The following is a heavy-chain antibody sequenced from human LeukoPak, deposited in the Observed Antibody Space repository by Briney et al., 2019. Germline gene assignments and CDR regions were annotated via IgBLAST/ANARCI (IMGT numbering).Heavy chain of an antibody. J-gene: IGHJ4*02. Sequence: ASVKVSCKVSGYTLTALALHWVRQSPGKGFEWIGGFDSEEYDTIYAQKFQGRVTMTEDTSTDTAYMELSSLYFEDTAVYYCATLEPEPGDFGGLAYWGQGTLVTVSS. V-gene: IGHV1-24*01. D-gene: IGHD4-17*01. CDR2: FDSEEYDT. CDR3: ATLEPEPGDFGGLAY. CDR1: GYTLTALA.